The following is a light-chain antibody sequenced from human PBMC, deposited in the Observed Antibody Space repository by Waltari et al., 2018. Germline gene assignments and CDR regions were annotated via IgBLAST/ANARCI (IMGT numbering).Light chain of an antibody. CDR2: GNT. CDR3: QSYDSSLSAFV. Sequence: QSVLTQPPSVSGAPGQRGTISCSGSSSNIGAGDAVHGSQQLPGTAPKLFIFGNTNRPSGVPDRFSGSKSGTSASLVISGLQAEDEADYYCQSYDSSLSAFVFGTGTKVTVL. V-gene: IGLV1-40*01. CDR1: SSNIGAGDA. J-gene: IGLJ1*01.